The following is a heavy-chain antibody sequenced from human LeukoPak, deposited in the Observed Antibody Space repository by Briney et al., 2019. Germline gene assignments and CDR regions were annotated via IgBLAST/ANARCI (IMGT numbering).Heavy chain of an antibody. CDR2: IHPNTAGT. Sequence: ASVKVSCKASGYTFTGYYMHWVRQAPGQGLEWMGYIHPNTAGTSYAQNFQGRVSMTRDTSISTAYMDLSGLRSDDTAVYFCARASYSNNAHFYFFDNWGQGTLVTVSS. J-gene: IGHJ4*02. CDR1: GYTFTGYY. CDR3: ARASYSNNAHFYFFDN. D-gene: IGHD2-8*01. V-gene: IGHV1-2*02.